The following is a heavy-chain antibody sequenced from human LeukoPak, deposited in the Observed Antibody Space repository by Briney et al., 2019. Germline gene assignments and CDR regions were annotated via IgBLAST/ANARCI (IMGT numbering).Heavy chain of an antibody. J-gene: IGHJ4*02. V-gene: IGHV1-18*01. CDR3: ARDALEYTNGLFDY. Sequence: GASVKVSCKASGYTFTSHGISWVRQAPGQGLEWMGWISTYDGNTNYTQKLQGRITMTTDTSTNTAYMELRSLRSDDTAFYYCARDALEYTNGLFDYWGQGTLVTVSS. D-gene: IGHD6-19*01. CDR2: ISTYDGNT. CDR1: GYTFTSHG.